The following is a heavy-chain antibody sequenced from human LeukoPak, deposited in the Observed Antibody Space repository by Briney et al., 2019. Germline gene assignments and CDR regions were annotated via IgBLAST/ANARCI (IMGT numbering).Heavy chain of an antibody. Sequence: SETLSLTCTVSGGSISSSSYYWGWIRQPPGKGLEWIGYFYHSGSTDSNPSLKSRVIIALDTSKRQFSLKLTSVAAADTAVYFCARSLGLGRFDLWGRGTLVTVSS. J-gene: IGHJ2*01. D-gene: IGHD1-26*01. CDR3: ARSLGLGRFDL. CDR1: GGSISSSSYY. CDR2: FYHSGST. V-gene: IGHV4-61*05.